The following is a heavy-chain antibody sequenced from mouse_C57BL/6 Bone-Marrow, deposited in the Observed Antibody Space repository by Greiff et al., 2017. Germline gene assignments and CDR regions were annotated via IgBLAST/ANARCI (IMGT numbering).Heavy chain of an antibody. J-gene: IGHJ3*01. D-gene: IGHD2-3*01. Sequence: QVQLQQSGAELARPGASVKLSCKASGYTFTSFGLSWVKQRTGQGLVWIGEFYPRSGNTYYNEKFKGKATLTADKSSSTAYMELRSLTSEDSAVYVCAPLDGYYFTDWGQGTLVTVSA. CDR1: GYTFTSFG. CDR2: FYPRSGNT. V-gene: IGHV1-81*01. CDR3: APLDGYYFTD.